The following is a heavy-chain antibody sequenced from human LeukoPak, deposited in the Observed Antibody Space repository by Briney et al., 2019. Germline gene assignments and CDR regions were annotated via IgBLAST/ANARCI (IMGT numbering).Heavy chain of an antibody. D-gene: IGHD3-3*01. V-gene: IGHV3-7*01. CDR1: GFTFSSYW. CDR3: AREYYDFWSGYSQPLYYFDY. Sequence: GGSLRLSCAASGFTFSSYWMSWVRQAPGKGLEWVANIKQDGSEKYYVDSVKGRFTISRDNAKNSLYLQMNSPRAEDTAVYYCAREYYDFWSGYSQPLYYFDYWGQGTLVTVSS. J-gene: IGHJ4*02. CDR2: IKQDGSEK.